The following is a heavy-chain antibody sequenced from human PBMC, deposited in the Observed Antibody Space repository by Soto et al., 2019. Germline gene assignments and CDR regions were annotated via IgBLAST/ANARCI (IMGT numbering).Heavy chain of an antibody. V-gene: IGHV4-61*01. CDR1: GGSVSSGIYY. CDR3: ATEGPTSSFDY. J-gene: IGHJ4*02. Sequence: PSETLSLTCTVSGGSVSSGIYYWIWIRQPPGKGLEWIGYIYYSGSTNYNPSLKSRVTISVDTSKNQFSLKLSSVTAADTAVYYCATEGPTSSFDYWGQGTLVTVSS. CDR2: IYYSGST.